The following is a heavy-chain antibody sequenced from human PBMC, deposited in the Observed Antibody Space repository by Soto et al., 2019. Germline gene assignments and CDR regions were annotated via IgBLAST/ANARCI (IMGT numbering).Heavy chain of an antibody. D-gene: IGHD5-18*01. J-gene: IGHJ4*02. CDR2: ISYDGGNK. Sequence: GGSLRLSCEASGFTFSSYGMHWVRQAPGKGLEWVAVISYDGGNKYYADSVKGRFTISRDNSKNTLSLQMNSLRAEDTAVYYCAKEDQLWSEKYYFDYWGQGTLVTVSS. V-gene: IGHV3-30*18. CDR1: GFTFSSYG. CDR3: AKEDQLWSEKYYFDY.